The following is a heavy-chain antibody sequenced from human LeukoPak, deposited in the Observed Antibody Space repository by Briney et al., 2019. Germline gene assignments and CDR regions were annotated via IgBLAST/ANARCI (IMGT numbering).Heavy chain of an antibody. J-gene: IGHJ4*02. D-gene: IGHD3-10*01. V-gene: IGHV4-34*01. CDR1: GGSFSGYY. Sequence: SETLSLTCAVYGGSFSGYYWSWIRQPPGKGLEWIGEINHSGSTNYNPSLKSRVTISVDTSKNQFSLKLSSVTAADTAVYYCPIGGGVSGSDYWGQGTLVTVSS. CDR2: INHSGST. CDR3: PIGGGVSGSDY.